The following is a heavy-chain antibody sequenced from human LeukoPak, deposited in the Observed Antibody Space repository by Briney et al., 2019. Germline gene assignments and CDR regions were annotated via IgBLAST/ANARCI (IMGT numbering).Heavy chain of an antibody. D-gene: IGHD3-9*01. J-gene: IGHJ4*02. CDR1: GYTFTSYD. CDR2: MNPNSGNT. Sequence: ASVKVSCKASGYTFTSYDINWVRQATGQGLEWMGWMNPNSGNTGYAQKFQGRVTMTRNTSISTAYMALSSLRSEDTAVYYCARAGGYFDWSDYWGQGTLVTVSS. V-gene: IGHV1-8*01. CDR3: ARAGGYFDWSDY.